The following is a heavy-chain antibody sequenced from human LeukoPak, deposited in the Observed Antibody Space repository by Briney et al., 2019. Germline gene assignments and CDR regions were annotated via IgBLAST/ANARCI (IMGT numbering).Heavy chain of an antibody. CDR2: ISYDGSNK. D-gene: IGHD4-11*01. CDR1: GFTFSSYG. CDR3: AKDSNYDRSGRNCFDY. J-gene: IGHJ4*02. Sequence: GRSLRLSCAASGFTFSSYGMHWVRQAPGKGLEWVAVISYDGSNKYYADSVRGRFTISRDNSKNTLYLQMSSLRAEDTAVYFCAKDSNYDRSGRNCFDYWGQGTLVTVSS. V-gene: IGHV3-30*18.